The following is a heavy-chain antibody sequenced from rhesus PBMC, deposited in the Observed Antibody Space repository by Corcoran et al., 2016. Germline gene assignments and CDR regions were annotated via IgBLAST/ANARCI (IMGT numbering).Heavy chain of an antibody. CDR1: GFTFGSYY. CDR3: ARESEAAGYFDY. J-gene: IGHJ4*01. D-gene: IGHD6-31*01. CDR2: INTGGGNT. Sequence: EVQLVESGGGLVQPGGSLRLSCTGSGFTFGSYYMYWVRQAPGKGLEWVSAINTGGGNTWYTDSVKGRFTISKENAKNTLYLQMDSLRAEDTAVYYCARESEAAGYFDYWGQGVLVTVSS. V-gene: IGHV3-8*01.